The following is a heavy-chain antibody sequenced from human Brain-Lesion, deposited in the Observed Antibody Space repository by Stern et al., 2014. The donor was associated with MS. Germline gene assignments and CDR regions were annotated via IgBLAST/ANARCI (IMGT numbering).Heavy chain of an antibody. CDR3: ARYDDTSGYYQVGGLDS. CDR1: GGSISSSHL. CDR2: NYQRETA. Sequence: QLQLQESGPGLVKPSGTLSLTCAVSGGSISSSHLWWWGRPPPGKGVERVGVNYQRETANYNPSLKSRVSMSVDKSKNQSSLKLTSVTAADTAIYFCARYDDTSGYYQVGGLDSWGQGTLVSVSS. D-gene: IGHD3-22*01. V-gene: IGHV4-4*02. J-gene: IGHJ4*02.